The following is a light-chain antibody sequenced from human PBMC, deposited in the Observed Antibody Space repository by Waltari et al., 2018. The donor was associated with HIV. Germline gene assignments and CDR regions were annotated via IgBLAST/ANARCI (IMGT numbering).Light chain of an antibody. CDR3: QQRTHWPHT. CDR2: DAS. Sequence: TVLTQSPATLFLSPGERATLSCTASQSVSSYLAWYQQKPGQAPRLLIYDASNRATDIPARFSGSGSGTDFTLTISSLEAEDSAVYYCQQRTHWPHTFGGGTKVEIK. CDR1: QSVSSY. J-gene: IGKJ4*01. V-gene: IGKV3-11*01.